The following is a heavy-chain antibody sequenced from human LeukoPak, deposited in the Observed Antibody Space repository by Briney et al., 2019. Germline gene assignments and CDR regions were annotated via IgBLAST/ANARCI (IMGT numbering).Heavy chain of an antibody. CDR2: IYYSGST. D-gene: IGHD5-12*01. V-gene: IGHV4-39*07. CDR3: ARGRSRWLQPYGPHFDY. CDR1: GGSISSSSYY. Sequence: SETLSLTCTVSGGSISSSSYYWGWIRQPPGKGLEWIGSIYYSGSTYYNPSLKSRVTISVDTSKNQFSLKLSSVTAADTAVYYCARGRSRWLQPYGPHFDYWGQGTLVTVSS. J-gene: IGHJ4*02.